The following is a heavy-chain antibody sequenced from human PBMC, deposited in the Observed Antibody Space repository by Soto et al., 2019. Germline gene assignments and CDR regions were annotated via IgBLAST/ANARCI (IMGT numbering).Heavy chain of an antibody. D-gene: IGHD2-21*01. Sequence: GGSLRLSCAASGFTFSSYGMHWVRQAPGKGLEWVAVISYDGSNKYYADSVKGRFTISRDNSKNTLYLQMNSLRAEDTAVYYCAKDRAWAYCGGDCPPAFDYWGQGTLVTVSS. CDR1: GFTFSSYG. J-gene: IGHJ4*02. CDR2: ISYDGSNK. V-gene: IGHV3-30*18. CDR3: AKDRAWAYCGGDCPPAFDY.